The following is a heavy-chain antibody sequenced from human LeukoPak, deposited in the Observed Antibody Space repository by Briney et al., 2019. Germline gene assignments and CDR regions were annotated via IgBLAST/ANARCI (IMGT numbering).Heavy chain of an antibody. Sequence: GGSLRLSCAASGFILRPYWMHWVRQAPGKGLVWVSRINSDGRTTTYADSVKGRFIISRDNAKNTLYLQMTSLGAEDTAVYYCAKELDPFYDFWSGYGYWGQGTLVTVSS. CDR1: GFILRPYW. D-gene: IGHD3-3*01. V-gene: IGHV3-74*01. CDR3: AKELDPFYDFWSGYGY. J-gene: IGHJ4*02. CDR2: INSDGRTT.